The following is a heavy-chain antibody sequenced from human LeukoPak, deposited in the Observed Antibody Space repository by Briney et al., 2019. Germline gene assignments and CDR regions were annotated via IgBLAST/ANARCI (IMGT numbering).Heavy chain of an antibody. CDR3: ASDLYTVVEY. CDR2: INHSGST. D-gene: IGHD2-15*01. J-gene: IGHJ4*02. Sequence: PSETLSLTCAVYGGSFSGYYWSWIRQPPGKGLEWIGEINHSGSTNYNPSLKSRVTISVDTSKNQFSLKLSSVTAADTAVYYCASDLYTVVEYWGQGTLVTVSS. CDR1: GGSFSGYY. V-gene: IGHV4-34*01.